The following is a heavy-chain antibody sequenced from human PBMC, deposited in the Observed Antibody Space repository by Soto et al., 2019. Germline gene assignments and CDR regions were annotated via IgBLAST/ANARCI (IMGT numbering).Heavy chain of an antibody. J-gene: IGHJ3*02. D-gene: IGHD3-22*01. CDR3: ARAHYHDSSGPNGHAFDI. Sequence: QVQLVESGGGVVQPGRSLRLSCAASEFTFSDYAMHWVRQAPGKWLEWVAVISDDGDKVFYADSMKDRLTISRDNSKSTLFLQLTSRGPEDTALYYCARAHYHDSSGPNGHAFDIWGQGTLVTVSS. CDR1: EFTFSDYA. V-gene: IGHV3-30-3*01. CDR2: ISDDGDKV.